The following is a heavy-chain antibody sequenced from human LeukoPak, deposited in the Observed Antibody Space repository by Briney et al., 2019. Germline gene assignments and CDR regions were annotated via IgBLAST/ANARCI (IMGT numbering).Heavy chain of an antibody. Sequence: GGSLRLSCAASGFIFSNYVMSWVRQAPGKGLEWVSAITGSGSDTYFADSVRGRFTISRDNSKNTLFLQMNSLRAEDTAVYYCARRASYPKTCDYWGQGTLVTVSS. CDR3: ARRASYPKTCDY. CDR1: GFIFSNYV. V-gene: IGHV3-23*01. CDR2: ITGSGSDT. D-gene: IGHD1-26*01. J-gene: IGHJ4*02.